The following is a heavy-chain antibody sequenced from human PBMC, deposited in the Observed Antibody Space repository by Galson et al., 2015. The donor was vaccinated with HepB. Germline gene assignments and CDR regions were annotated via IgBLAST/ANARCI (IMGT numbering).Heavy chain of an antibody. CDR1: GFTFSDYY. J-gene: IGHJ3*02. V-gene: IGHV3-11*06. CDR2: ISGSSSYT. Sequence: SLRLSCAASGFTFSDYYMSWIRQAPGKGLEWASYISGSSSYTNYADSVKGRFTISRDNAKNSLYLQMNSLRAEDTAVYYCARGSTDFWSDSDAFDIWGQGTMVTVSS. D-gene: IGHD3-3*01. CDR3: ARGSTDFWSDSDAFDI.